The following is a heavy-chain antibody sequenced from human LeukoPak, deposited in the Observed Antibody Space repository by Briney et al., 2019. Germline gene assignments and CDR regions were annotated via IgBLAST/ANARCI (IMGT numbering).Heavy chain of an antibody. CDR2: IYPSGST. Sequence: SETLSLTCTVSGGSTNTYCWSWIRQPAKKGLEWIGRIYPSGSTYYNPSLKSRVTISIDKSKNQFSLRLTSVTAADTAVYYCARDRSGYSEYYFDYWGQGSLVTVSS. CDR1: GGSTNTYC. D-gene: IGHD5-12*01. J-gene: IGHJ4*02. CDR3: ARDRSGYSEYYFDY. V-gene: IGHV4-4*07.